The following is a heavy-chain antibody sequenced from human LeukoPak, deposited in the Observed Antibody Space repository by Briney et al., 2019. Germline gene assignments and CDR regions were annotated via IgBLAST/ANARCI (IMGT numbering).Heavy chain of an antibody. J-gene: IGHJ4*02. V-gene: IGHV4-61*01. Sequence: PPETLSLTCSVSGASVSDGNYYWSWIRQPPGKGLEWIGYMFYSESTKYNPSLKSRVTISVDTSKNQFSLKLSSVTAADTAVYYCASRSSIWSGYQDTLYYFDSWGQGTLVTVSS. CDR1: GASVSDGNYY. CDR3: ASRSSIWSGYQDTLYYFDS. D-gene: IGHD3-3*01. CDR2: MFYSEST.